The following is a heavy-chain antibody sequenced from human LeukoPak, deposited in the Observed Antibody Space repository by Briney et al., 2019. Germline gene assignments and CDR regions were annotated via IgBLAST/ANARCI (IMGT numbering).Heavy chain of an antibody. CDR3: ARVRRPYRSSTSCYGRGWFDP. Sequence: SETLSLTCAVYGGSFSGYYWSWIRQPPGKGLEWIGEINHSGSTNYNPSLKSRVTISVDASKNQFSLKLSSVTAADTAVYYCARVRRPYRSSTSCYGRGWFDPWGQGTLVTVSS. D-gene: IGHD2-2*01. V-gene: IGHV4-34*01. J-gene: IGHJ5*02. CDR1: GGSFSGYY. CDR2: INHSGST.